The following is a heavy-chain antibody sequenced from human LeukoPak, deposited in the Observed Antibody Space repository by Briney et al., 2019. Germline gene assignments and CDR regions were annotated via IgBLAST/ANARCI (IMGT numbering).Heavy chain of an antibody. J-gene: IGHJ4*02. CDR2: IYTSGST. CDR3: ARVQYSGSYWRMGTFDY. D-gene: IGHD1-26*01. Sequence: PSQTLSLTCTVSGGSISSGSYYWSWIRQPAGKGLEWIGRIYTSGSTNYNPSLKSRVTISVDTSKNQFSLKLSSVTAADTAVYYCARVQYSGSYWRMGTFDYWGQGTLVTVSS. CDR1: GGSISSGSYY. V-gene: IGHV4-61*02.